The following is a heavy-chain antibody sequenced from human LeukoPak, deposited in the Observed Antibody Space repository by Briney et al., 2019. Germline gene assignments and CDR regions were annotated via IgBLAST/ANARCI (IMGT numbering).Heavy chain of an antibody. J-gene: IGHJ4*02. CDR1: GFTFSNYG. D-gene: IGHD3-9*01. CDR2: ISYDGSKQ. Sequence: GGSLRLSCAASGFTFSNYGMHWVRQAPGKGLEWVAAISYDGSKQLYADSVKGRFTISRDNSKNTLNLQMNSLRDEDTAVYYCAKDGARYLLTYYFEYWGQGTLVTVSS. CDR3: AKDGARYLLTYYFEY. V-gene: IGHV3-30*18.